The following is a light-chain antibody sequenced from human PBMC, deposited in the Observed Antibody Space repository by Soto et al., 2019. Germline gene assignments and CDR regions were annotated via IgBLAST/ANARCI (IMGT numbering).Light chain of an antibody. CDR3: AAWEDSLNGHVV. J-gene: IGLJ2*01. V-gene: IGLV1-44*01. CDR1: NSNIGSNH. CDR2: GNN. Sequence: QSVLTQPPSASGTPGQRVAISCSGSNSNIGSNHVNWYQQLPGTAPKLLIYGNNQRPSGVPDRFSGSRSGTSASLAISGLQSEDEADYYCAAWEDSLNGHVVFGGGTKLTVL.